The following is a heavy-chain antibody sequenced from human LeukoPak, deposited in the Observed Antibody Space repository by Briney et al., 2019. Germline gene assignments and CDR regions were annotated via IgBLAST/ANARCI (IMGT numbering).Heavy chain of an antibody. CDR1: GFTFSNYG. V-gene: IGHV3-30*03. CDR2: ISYDGTKK. Sequence: GRSLRLPCAASGFTFSNYGMNWVRQAPGKGLEWVAGISYDGTKKYYGDSVKGRFTISRDDSMNTLYLEMNSLRVEDTAVYYCARVPGYWGQGTLVTVSS. J-gene: IGHJ4*02. CDR3: ARVPGY.